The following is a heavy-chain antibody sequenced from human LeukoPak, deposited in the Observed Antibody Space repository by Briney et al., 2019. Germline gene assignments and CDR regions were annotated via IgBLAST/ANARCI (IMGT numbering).Heavy chain of an antibody. V-gene: IGHV4-59*01. CDR2: ISYSGST. CDR1: GGSISPYY. Sequence: ASETLSLTCTVSGGSISPYYWSWIRQPPGQGLEWIGYISYSGSTSYNPFLKNRVTISVDTSKNEFSLKLSSVTAADTAVYYCARGPGGYGDYVYMDVWGKGTTVTISS. J-gene: IGHJ6*03. D-gene: IGHD4-17*01. CDR3: ARGPGGYGDYVYMDV.